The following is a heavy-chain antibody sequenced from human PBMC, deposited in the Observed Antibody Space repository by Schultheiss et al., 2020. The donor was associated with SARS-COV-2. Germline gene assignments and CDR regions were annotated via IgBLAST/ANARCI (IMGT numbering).Heavy chain of an antibody. V-gene: IGHV1-18*04. CDR1: GYTFNSFG. CDR2: ISAYNGNT. Sequence: ASVKVSCKASGYTFNSFGISWVRQAPGQGLEWVGWISAYNGNTNYAQKFQGRVTITADESTSTAYMELSSLRSDDTAVYYCARDRKITIFGVVKIGYYYYYMDVWGKGTTVTVSS. J-gene: IGHJ6*03. D-gene: IGHD3-3*01. CDR3: ARDRKITIFGVVKIGYYYYYMDV.